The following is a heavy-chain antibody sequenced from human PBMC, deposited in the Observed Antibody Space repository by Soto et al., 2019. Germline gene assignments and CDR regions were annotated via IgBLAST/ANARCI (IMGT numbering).Heavy chain of an antibody. CDR1: GYTFTSYG. D-gene: IGHD3-16*02. J-gene: IGHJ4*02. CDR3: ARGLRMMTFGGVIALPLDY. V-gene: IGHV1-18*01. CDR2: ISAYNGNT. Sequence: QVQLVQSGAEVKKPGASVKVSCKASGYTFTSYGISWVRQAPGQGLEWMGWISAYNGNTNYAQKLQGRVTMTTDTSTSTAYMELRSLRSDDTAVYYCARGLRMMTFGGVIALPLDYWGQGTLVTVSS.